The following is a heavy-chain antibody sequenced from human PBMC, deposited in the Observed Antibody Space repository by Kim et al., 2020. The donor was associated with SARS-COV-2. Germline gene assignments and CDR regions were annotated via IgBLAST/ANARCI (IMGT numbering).Heavy chain of an antibody. V-gene: IGHV4-34*01. J-gene: IGHJ6*02. Sequence: SETLSLTCAVYGGSFSAYYWSWIRQPPGKGLEWIGKIYHRGSTNYNPSLKSRATISVDTSKNQFSLKLSSVTAADTAVYYCAREGMSSSPWGMDVWGQGTTVTVSS. CDR2: IYHRGST. CDR1: GGSFSAYY. CDR3: AREGMSSSPWGMDV. D-gene: IGHD6-13*01.